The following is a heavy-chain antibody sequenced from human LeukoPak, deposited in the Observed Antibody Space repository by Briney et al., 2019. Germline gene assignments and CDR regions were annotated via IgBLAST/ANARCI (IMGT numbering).Heavy chain of an antibody. J-gene: IGHJ4*02. CDR3: ARDGDEYSSSWYVY. CDR2: ISYDGSNK. V-gene: IGHV3-30-3*01. Sequence: PGGSLRLSCAASGFTFSSYAMHWVRQAPGKGLEWVAVISYDGSNKYYADSVKGRFTISRDNSKNTLYLQMNSLRAEDTAVYYCARDGDEYSSSWYVYWGQGTLVTVSS. CDR1: GFTFSSYA. D-gene: IGHD6-13*01.